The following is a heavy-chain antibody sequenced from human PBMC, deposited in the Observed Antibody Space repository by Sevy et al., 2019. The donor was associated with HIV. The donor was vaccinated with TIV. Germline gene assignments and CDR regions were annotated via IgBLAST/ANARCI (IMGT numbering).Heavy chain of an antibody. CDR2: IIIGSNYI. Sequence: GGSLRLSCAASGFTFSSYTMDWVRQAPGKGLEWVSSIIIGSNYIYYADSLKGRFTISRENAKNSLFLQMHSLRAEDTALYYCARRGGLTEDGFDIWGQGTMVTVSS. D-gene: IGHD3-16*01. CDR3: ARRGGLTEDGFDI. J-gene: IGHJ3*02. V-gene: IGHV3-21*03. CDR1: GFTFSSYT.